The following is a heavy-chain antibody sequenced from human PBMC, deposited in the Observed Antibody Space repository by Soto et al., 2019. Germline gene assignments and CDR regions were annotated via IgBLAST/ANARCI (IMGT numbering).Heavy chain of an antibody. CDR1: GGTFSSYA. D-gene: IGHD2-21*02. J-gene: IGHJ4*02. CDR2: IIPIFGTA. V-gene: IGHV1-69*06. CDR3: ARGGDYRLFYFDY. Sequence: ASVKVSCKASGGTFSSYATSWVRQAPGQGLEWMGGIIPIFGTANYAQKFQGRVTITADKSTGTAYMELSSLRSEDTAVYYCARGGDYRLFYFDYWGQGTLVTVSS.